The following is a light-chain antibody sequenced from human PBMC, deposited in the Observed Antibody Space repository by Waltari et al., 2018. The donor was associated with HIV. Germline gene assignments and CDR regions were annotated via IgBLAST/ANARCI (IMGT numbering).Light chain of an antibody. V-gene: IGLV3-1*01. CDR1: KLGAKY. CDR2: QDN. Sequence: SYELIQPPSVSVSPGQPATIPCSGDKLGAKYVCWYQQKPGQSPVLVVYQDNKRPSGIPERFSGSNSGNTATLTINGTQAVDEGDYYCQAWDTSTGVFGAGTKVSVL. CDR3: QAWDTSTGV. J-gene: IGLJ1*01.